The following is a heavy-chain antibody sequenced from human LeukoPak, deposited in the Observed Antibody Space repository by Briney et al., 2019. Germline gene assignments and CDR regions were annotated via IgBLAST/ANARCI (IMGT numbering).Heavy chain of an antibody. J-gene: IGHJ3*02. Sequence: GGSLRLSCAASGFTFDDYTMHWVRQVPGKGLEWVSLISWDGGSTYYADSVKGRFTISRDNSKNSLCLQMNSLRTEDTALCYCAKDKGTYGKVATFAFDIWGQGTMVTVSS. CDR3: AKDKGTYGKVATFAFDI. D-gene: IGHD5-12*01. CDR2: ISWDGGST. V-gene: IGHV3-43*01. CDR1: GFTFDDYT.